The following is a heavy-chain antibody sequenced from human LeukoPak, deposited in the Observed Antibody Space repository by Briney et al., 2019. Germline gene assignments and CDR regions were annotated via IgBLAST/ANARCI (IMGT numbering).Heavy chain of an antibody. D-gene: IGHD5-24*01. Sequence: PGGSLRLSCAASGFTFSSYAMSWVRQAPGEGLEWVSAISGSGGSTYYEDSVKGRFTISRDNSKNTLYLQMNSLRAEDTAVYYCAKDRWEMDLTGGMDVWGQGTTVTVSS. CDR1: GFTFSSYA. V-gene: IGHV3-23*01. J-gene: IGHJ6*02. CDR3: AKDRWEMDLTGGMDV. CDR2: ISGSGGST.